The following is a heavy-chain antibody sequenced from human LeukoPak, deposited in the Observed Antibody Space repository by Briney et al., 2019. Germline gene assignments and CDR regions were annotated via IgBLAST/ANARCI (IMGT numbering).Heavy chain of an antibody. Sequence: GGSLRLSCAASGFTFSTYEMNWVRQAPGQGLEWVSYISSSGGTIYYADSVKGRFTISRDNAKNSLYLQMNSLRAEDTAVYYCAGGDSSGYYPIDYWGQGTLVTVSS. CDR3: AGGDSSGYYPIDY. D-gene: IGHD3-22*01. CDR1: GFTFSTYE. CDR2: ISSSGGTI. V-gene: IGHV3-48*03. J-gene: IGHJ4*02.